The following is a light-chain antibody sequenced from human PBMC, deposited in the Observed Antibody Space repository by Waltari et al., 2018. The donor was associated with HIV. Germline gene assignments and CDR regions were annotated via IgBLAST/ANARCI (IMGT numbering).Light chain of an antibody. CDR1: TSNIGIKT. V-gene: IGLV1-44*01. CDR3: ASWDASLHGWV. Sequence: QSVVTQPPSVSGTPGQTVTISCSGSTSNIGIKTVNWYQPLPGTAPKRLIYGNYQRPSGGPDRFSASKSGTSASLAISGLQSEDEADYYCASWDASLHGWVFGGGTKLTVL. CDR2: GNY. J-gene: IGLJ3*02.